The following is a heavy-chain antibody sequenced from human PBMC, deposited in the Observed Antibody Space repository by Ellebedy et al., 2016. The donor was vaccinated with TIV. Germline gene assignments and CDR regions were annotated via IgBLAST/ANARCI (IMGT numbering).Heavy chain of an antibody. Sequence: GESLKISCVGSGFTFGDYSVNWVRQAPGKGLEWVSTIYSSHSPMYYADSVKGRFTISRDNAKNSLYLEMNSLRAEDTAVYYCARDNSVSETYHSFDIWGQGTMVTVSS. CDR1: GFTFGDYS. D-gene: IGHD3-10*01. CDR2: IYSSHSPM. J-gene: IGHJ3*02. CDR3: ARDNSVSETYHSFDI. V-gene: IGHV3-21*01.